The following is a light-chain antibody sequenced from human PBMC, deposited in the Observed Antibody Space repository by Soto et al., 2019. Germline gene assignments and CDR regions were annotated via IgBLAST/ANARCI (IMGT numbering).Light chain of an antibody. J-gene: IGKJ3*01. CDR1: QSVSSSY. CDR3: QQYGSSPPIT. Sequence: EIALTQSPGTLSLSPGERATLSCRASQSVSSSYLAWYQQKPGQAPRLLIYGASSRATGIPDRFSGSGSGTDFTLTISRLEPEDFAVYYWQQYGSSPPITFGPGTKVDIK. V-gene: IGKV3-20*01. CDR2: GAS.